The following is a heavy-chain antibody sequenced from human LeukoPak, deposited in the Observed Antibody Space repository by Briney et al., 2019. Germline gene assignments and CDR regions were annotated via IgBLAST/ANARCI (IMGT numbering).Heavy chain of an antibody. CDR1: GFTFDDYA. Sequence: GGSLRLSCAASGFTFDDYAMHWVRQAPGKGLEWVSGISWNSGSIGYADSVKGRFTISRDNAKNSLYLQMNSLRAEDTALYYCAKTLAWNSNYYFDYWGQGTLVTVSS. CDR2: ISWNSGSI. J-gene: IGHJ4*02. D-gene: IGHD1-7*01. CDR3: AKTLAWNSNYYFDY. V-gene: IGHV3-9*01.